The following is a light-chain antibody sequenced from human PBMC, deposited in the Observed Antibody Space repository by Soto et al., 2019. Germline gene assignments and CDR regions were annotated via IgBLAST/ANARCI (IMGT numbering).Light chain of an antibody. CDR1: QSVGSY. CDR2: DAS. Sequence: EIVLTQSPATLSLSPGERATLSCRASQSVGSYLAWYQQKPGQAPRLLIYDASNRATGIPARFSGSGSGTEFTLTISSLQSEDFAVYYCQQYNNWPPITFGQGTRLEIK. CDR3: QQYNNWPPIT. J-gene: IGKJ5*01. V-gene: IGKV3-11*01.